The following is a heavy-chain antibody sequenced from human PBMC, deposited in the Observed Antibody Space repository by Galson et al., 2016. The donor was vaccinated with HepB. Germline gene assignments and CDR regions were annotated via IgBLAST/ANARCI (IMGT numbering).Heavy chain of an antibody. J-gene: IGHJ4*02. D-gene: IGHD3-3*01. V-gene: IGHV3-23*01. CDR1: A. Sequence: AMSWVRQAPGQGLEWVSAISSTSHSTYYANSVKGRFTISRDNAKNTLFLQMDSLKIDDTAVYYCAKGWSGPDSWGQGTLVTVSS. CDR2: ISSTSHST. CDR3: AKGWSGPDS.